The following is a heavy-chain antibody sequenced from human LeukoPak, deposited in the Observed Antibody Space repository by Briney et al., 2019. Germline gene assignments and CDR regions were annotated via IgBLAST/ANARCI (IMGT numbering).Heavy chain of an antibody. V-gene: IGHV1-69*06. D-gene: IGHD3-9*01. J-gene: IGHJ5*02. CDR3: AREGTYYDILGPFDP. CDR1: GGTFSSYA. Sequence: ASVKVSCKASGGTFSSYAISWVRQAPGQGLEWKGGIIPIFGTANYAQKFQGRVTITADKSTSTAYMELSSLRSEDTAVYYCAREGTYYDILGPFDPWGQGTLVTVSS. CDR2: IIPIFGTA.